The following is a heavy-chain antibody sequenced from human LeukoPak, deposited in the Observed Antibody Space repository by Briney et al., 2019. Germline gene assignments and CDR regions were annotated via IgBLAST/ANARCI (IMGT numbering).Heavy chain of an antibody. V-gene: IGHV3-30*03. CDR2: ISYDGSNK. CDR3: ARGWLQLYGMDV. Sequence: GGSLRLSCAASGFTFSSYGMHWVRQAPGKGLEWVAVISYDGSNKYYADSVRGRFTISRDNSKNTLYLQMNSLRAEDTAVYYCARGWLQLYGMDVWGQGTTVTVSS. CDR1: GFTFSSYG. D-gene: IGHD5-24*01. J-gene: IGHJ6*02.